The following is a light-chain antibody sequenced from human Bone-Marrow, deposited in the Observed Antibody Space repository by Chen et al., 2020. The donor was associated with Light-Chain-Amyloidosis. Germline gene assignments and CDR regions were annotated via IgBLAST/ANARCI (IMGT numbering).Light chain of an antibody. CDR2: GAS. CDR3: QQYGDAPWT. J-gene: IGKJ1*01. CDR1: QSIRSNF. Sequence: EVVLTQSPATLSLSPGEGVTLSCRASQSIRSNFLAWYQQKPGQAPRLLIYGASTRASGIPDRFSGSGSGTDFTLSISRLEPEDCSVYYCQQYGDAPWTFGQGTKVEIK. V-gene: IGKV3-20*01.